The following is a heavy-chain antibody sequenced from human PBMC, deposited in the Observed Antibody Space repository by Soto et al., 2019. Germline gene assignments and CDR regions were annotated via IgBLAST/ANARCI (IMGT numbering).Heavy chain of an antibody. V-gene: IGHV4-39*07. D-gene: IGHD4-17*01. CDR1: GGSISGSSYY. Sequence: SETLSLTCTVSGGSISGSSYYWGWIRQPPGKGLEWIGNIYYSGSTYYNPSLKSRVTISLDTSKNQFSLKVSSVTAADTAVYYCARETYGDYVGYFDLWGEGTLVTVSS. CDR2: IYYSGST. CDR3: ARETYGDYVGYFDL. J-gene: IGHJ4*02.